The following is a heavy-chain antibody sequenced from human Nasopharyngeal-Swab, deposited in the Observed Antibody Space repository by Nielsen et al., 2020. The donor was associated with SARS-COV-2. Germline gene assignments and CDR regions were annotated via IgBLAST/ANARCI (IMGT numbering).Heavy chain of an antibody. CDR3: ARDIGTPAYPRYYYYGMDV. Sequence: RQAPGKGLEWIGYIYYSGSTYYNPSLKSRVTISVDTSKNQFSLKLSSVTAADTAVYYCARDIGTPAYPRYYYYGMDVWGQGTMVTVSS. CDR2: IYYSGST. D-gene: IGHD1-1*01. J-gene: IGHJ6*02. V-gene: IGHV4-31*02.